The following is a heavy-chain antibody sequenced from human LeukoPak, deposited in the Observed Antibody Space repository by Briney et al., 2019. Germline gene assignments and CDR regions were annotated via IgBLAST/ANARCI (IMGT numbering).Heavy chain of an antibody. J-gene: IGHJ4*02. CDR2: IASDGSST. CDR1: GFTFSSYW. Sequence: GGSLRLSCAASGFTFSSYWMNWVRQAPGKGLVWVSRIASDGSSTTYADSVKGRFSISRDNAKNTLYLQMNSLRAEDTAVYYCARSQSWSAFDYWGQGTLVTVSS. CDR3: ARSQSWSAFDY. V-gene: IGHV3-74*01.